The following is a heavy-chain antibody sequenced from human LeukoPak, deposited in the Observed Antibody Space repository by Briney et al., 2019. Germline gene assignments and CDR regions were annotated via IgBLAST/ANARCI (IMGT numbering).Heavy chain of an antibody. CDR3: ARVWRAIAVDY. D-gene: IGHD6-13*01. V-gene: IGHV1-3*01. CDR1: GYTFTSYA. J-gene: IGHJ4*02. Sequence: ASVKVSCKASGYTFTSYAMHWVRQAPGQRLEWMGWINAGNGNTKYSQKLQGRVTITRDTSASTAYMELSSLRSEDTAVYYCARVWRAIAVDYWGQGTLVTVSS. CDR2: INAGNGNT.